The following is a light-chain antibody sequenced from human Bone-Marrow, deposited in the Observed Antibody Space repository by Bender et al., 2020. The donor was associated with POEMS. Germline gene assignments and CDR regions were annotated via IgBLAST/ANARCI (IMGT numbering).Light chain of an antibody. Sequence: SYDLTQPPSVSVSPGQTAKITCSGDALPKQYAYWFQQKPGQAPVLVIYKDTKRAPGIPERFSGSSSGTTVTLSISGVQAEDEADYYCQSADITGSRRVFGGGTKMTVL. CDR2: KDT. CDR3: QSADITGSRRV. CDR1: ALPKQY. V-gene: IGLV3-25*03. J-gene: IGLJ3*02.